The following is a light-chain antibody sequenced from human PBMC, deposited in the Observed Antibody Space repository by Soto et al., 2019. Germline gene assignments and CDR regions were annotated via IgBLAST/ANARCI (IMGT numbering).Light chain of an antibody. CDR3: QQYNSYSLFT. CDR2: KAS. CDR1: QSISSW. V-gene: IGKV1-5*03. Sequence: DIQMTQSPSTLSASVGDRVTITCRASQSISSWLAWYQQKPGKAPKLLIYKASSLESGVPSRFSGSGSGTEFTLTISSLQPDDFATFYCQQYNSYSLFTFGPGTKVDLK. J-gene: IGKJ3*01.